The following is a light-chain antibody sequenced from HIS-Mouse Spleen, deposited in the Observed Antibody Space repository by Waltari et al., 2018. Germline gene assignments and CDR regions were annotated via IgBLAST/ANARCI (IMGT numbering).Light chain of an antibody. CDR3: YSTDSSGNHRV. CDR2: EDS. J-gene: IGLJ2*01. Sequence: SYELTQPPSVSVSPGQTARITCSGDALPKKYAYWYQQKSGQAPVLVIYEDSKRPSGIPERFSSSSSGTMATLTISGAQVEDEADDYCYSTDSSGNHRVFGGGTKLTVL. CDR1: ALPKKY. V-gene: IGLV3-10*01.